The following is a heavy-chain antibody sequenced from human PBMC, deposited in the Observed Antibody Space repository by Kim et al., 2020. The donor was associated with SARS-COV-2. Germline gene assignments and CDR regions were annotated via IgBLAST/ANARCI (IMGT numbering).Heavy chain of an antibody. J-gene: IGHJ6*02. V-gene: IGHV3-33*06. CDR3: AKDRDYSGSYGMDV. Sequence: GGSLRLSCAASGFTFSSYAMHWVRQAPGKGLEWVAVIWYDGSNKYYADSVKGRFTISRDNSKNTLYLQMNSLRAEDTAVYYCAKDRDYSGSYGMDVWGQGTTVTVSS. D-gene: IGHD1-26*01. CDR1: GFTFSSYA. CDR2: IWYDGSNK.